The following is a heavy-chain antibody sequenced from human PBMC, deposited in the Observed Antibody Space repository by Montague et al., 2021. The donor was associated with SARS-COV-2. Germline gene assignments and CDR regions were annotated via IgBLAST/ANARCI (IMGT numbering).Heavy chain of an antibody. V-gene: IGHV4-59*01. Sequence: SETLSLTCTVSGGSISSYYWSWIRQPPGKGLEWIGYIYYSGSTXXXPSXXXRVTISVDTSKNQFSLKLSSVTAADTAVYYCARSTQLRLRLSDYYFDYWGQGTLVTVSS. CDR2: IYYSGST. CDR1: GGSISSYY. CDR3: ARSTQLRLRLSDYYFDY. J-gene: IGHJ4*02. D-gene: IGHD5-18*01.